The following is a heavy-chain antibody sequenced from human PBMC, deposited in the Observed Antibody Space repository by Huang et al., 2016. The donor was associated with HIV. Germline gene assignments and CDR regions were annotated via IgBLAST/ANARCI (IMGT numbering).Heavy chain of an antibody. CDR2: INSDGSST. CDR1: GFCISSYW. V-gene: IGHV3-74*01. CDR3: ARDPRIQSWLNFFDY. D-gene: IGHD3-22*01. J-gene: IGHJ4*02. Sequence: EVQLVESGGGLVQPGGSLRLSCAASGFCISSYWMHWVRQAPGKGLVGGSRINSDGSSTSYADSVKGRFTISRDNAKNTLYLQMNSLRAEDTAVYYCARDPRIQSWLNFFDYWGQGTLVSVSS.